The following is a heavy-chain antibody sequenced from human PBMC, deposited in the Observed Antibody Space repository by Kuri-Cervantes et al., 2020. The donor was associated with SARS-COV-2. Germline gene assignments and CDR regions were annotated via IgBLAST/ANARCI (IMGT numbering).Heavy chain of an antibody. Sequence: SETLSLTCAVSGYSISSGYYWGWIRQPPGKGLEWIGSIYHSGSTYYNPSLKSRVTISVDTSKNQFSLKLSSVTAADTAVYYCARRLKDGPPDYWGQGTLVTVSS. CDR2: IYHSGST. CDR3: ARRLKDGPPDY. CDR1: GYSISSGYY. J-gene: IGHJ4*02. V-gene: IGHV4-38-2*01.